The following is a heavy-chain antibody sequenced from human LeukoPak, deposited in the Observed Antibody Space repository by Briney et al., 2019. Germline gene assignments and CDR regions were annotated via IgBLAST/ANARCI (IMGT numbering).Heavy chain of an antibody. J-gene: IGHJ4*02. V-gene: IGHV1-69*13. CDR2: IIPIFGTA. Sequence: SVKVSCKASGGTFSSYAFSWVRQAPGQGLEWMGGIIPIFGTANYAQKFQGRVTITADESTSTAYMELSSLRSEDTAVYYCASLSGYDYRFDYWGQGTLVTVSS. CDR3: ASLSGYDYRFDY. D-gene: IGHD5-12*01. CDR1: GGTFSSYA.